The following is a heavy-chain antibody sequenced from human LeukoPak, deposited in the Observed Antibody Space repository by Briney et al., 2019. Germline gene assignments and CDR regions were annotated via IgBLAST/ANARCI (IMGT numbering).Heavy chain of an antibody. CDR1: GGSISSGSYY. J-gene: IGHJ5*02. Sequence: SETLSLTCTVSGGSISSGSYYWSWIRQPAGKGLEWIGRIYTSGSTNYNPSLKGRVTISVDTSKNQFSLKLSSVTAADTAVYYCAREVDFGVVPNWFDPWGQGTLVTVSS. V-gene: IGHV4-61*02. CDR2: IYTSGST. D-gene: IGHD3-3*01. CDR3: AREVDFGVVPNWFDP.